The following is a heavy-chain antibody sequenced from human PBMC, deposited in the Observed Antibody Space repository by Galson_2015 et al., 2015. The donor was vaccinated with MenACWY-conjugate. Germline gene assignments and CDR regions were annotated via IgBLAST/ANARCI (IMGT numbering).Heavy chain of an antibody. V-gene: IGHV3-23*01. D-gene: IGHD6-13*01. CDR1: GFTFSIYA. CDR3: AKAAVGYWYFDL. J-gene: IGHJ2*01. CDR2: ISDSGGST. Sequence: SLRLSCAASGFTFSIYAMSWVRQAPGKGLEWVSAISDSGGSTYYADSVKGRFTISRDNSKNTLYLQMNSLRAEDTAVYYCAKAAVGYWYFDLWGRGTLVTVSS.